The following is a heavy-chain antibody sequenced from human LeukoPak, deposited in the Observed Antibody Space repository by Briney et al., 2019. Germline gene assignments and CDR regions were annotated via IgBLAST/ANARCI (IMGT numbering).Heavy chain of an antibody. V-gene: IGHV3-15*01. CDR3: TTGITMVRGVIHLIDY. Sequence: GGSLRLSCAASGFTFSNAWMSWVRQAPGKGLEWVGRIKSKTDGGTTDYAAPVKGRFTISRDDSKNTLYLQMNSLKTEDTAVYSCTTGITMVRGVIHLIDYWGQGTLVTVSS. CDR1: GFTFSNAW. CDR2: IKSKTDGGTT. J-gene: IGHJ4*02. D-gene: IGHD3-10*01.